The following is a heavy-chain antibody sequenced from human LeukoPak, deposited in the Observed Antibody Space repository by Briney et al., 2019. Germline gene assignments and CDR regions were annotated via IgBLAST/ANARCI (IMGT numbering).Heavy chain of an antibody. CDR3: ARDRNEYSSSPAGY. CDR2: INPNSGGT. D-gene: IGHD6-6*01. CDR1: GYTFTGYY. J-gene: IGHJ4*02. Sequence: GASVKVSCKASGYTFTGYYMHWVRQAPGQGLEWMGWINPNSGGTNYAQKFQGRVTMTRDTSISIAYMELSRLRSDDTAVYYCARDRNEYSSSPAGYWGQGTLVTVSS. V-gene: IGHV1-2*02.